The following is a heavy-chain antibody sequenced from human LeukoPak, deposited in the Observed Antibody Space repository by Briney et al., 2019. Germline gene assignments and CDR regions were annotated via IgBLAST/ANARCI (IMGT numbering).Heavy chain of an antibody. CDR1: GFTVRSNY. CDR3: TTGLQRGLAVPGTGGFDY. V-gene: IGHV3-53*01. CDR2: MYSGDST. J-gene: IGHJ4*02. Sequence: PGGSLRLSCAASGFTVRSNYMTWVRQAPGKGLEWVSVMYSGDSTYYDDSVKGRFTISRDNSKNTLDLQMNSLRDEDTGVYYCTTGLQRGLAVPGTGGFDYWGPGALVTVSS. D-gene: IGHD6-19*01.